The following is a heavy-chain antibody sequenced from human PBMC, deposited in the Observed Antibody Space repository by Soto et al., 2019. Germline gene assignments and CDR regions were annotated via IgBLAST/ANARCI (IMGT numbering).Heavy chain of an antibody. Sequence: QVQLVQSGAEVKKPGSSVKVSCKASGGTFSSYTISWVRQAPGQGLEWMGRIIPILGIANYAQKFQGRVTITADKSTSTAYMELSSLRSEDTAVYYCARDRGGSWYVPNWFDPWGQGTLVTVSS. CDR3: ARDRGGSWYVPNWFDP. J-gene: IGHJ5*02. CDR1: GGTFSSYT. V-gene: IGHV1-69*08. CDR2: IIPILGIA. D-gene: IGHD6-13*01.